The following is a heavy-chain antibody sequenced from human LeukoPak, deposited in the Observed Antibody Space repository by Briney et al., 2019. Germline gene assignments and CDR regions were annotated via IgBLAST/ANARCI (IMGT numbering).Heavy chain of an antibody. CDR2: ISYDGSNK. D-gene: IGHD2-15*01. CDR1: GFTFSSYG. CDR3: AKEGYCSGGSCYSLDY. V-gene: IGHV3-30*18. Sequence: GGSLRLSCAASGFTFSSYGMLWVRQAPGKGLEWVAVISYDGSNKYYADSVKGRFTISRDNSKNTLYLQMNSLRAEDTAVYYCAKEGYCSGGSCYSLDYWGQGTLVTVSS. J-gene: IGHJ4*02.